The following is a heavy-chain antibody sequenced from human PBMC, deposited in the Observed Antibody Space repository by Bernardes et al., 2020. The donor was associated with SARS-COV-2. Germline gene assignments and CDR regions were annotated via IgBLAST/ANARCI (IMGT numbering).Heavy chain of an antibody. J-gene: IGHJ3*02. V-gene: IGHV3-74*01. CDR1: EFSFRSYC. Sequence: GGSLRLSGVGSEFSFRSYCMHWVRQAPGTGPVWVSRINGDGRTTNYADSVKGRFTTSRDNAKNTLYLHMNSLRAEDTAVYYCTRVLDGWAGAFDIWGQGTMVTVSS. CDR3: TRVLDGWAGAFDI. CDR2: INGDGRTT. D-gene: IGHD3-16*01.